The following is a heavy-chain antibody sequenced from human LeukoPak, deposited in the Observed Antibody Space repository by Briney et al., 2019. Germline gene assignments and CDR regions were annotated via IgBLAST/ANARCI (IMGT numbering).Heavy chain of an antibody. CDR1: GGSISSYY. Sequence: SETLSLTCTVSGGSISSYYWSWIRQPPGKGLEWIGYIYCSGSTNYNPSLKSRVTISVDTSKNQFSLKLSSVTAADTAVYYCARDGTADYDFWSGYYPSFYFDYRGQGTLVTVSS. J-gene: IGHJ4*02. V-gene: IGHV4-59*01. D-gene: IGHD3-3*01. CDR2: IYCSGST. CDR3: ARDGTADYDFWSGYYPSFYFDY.